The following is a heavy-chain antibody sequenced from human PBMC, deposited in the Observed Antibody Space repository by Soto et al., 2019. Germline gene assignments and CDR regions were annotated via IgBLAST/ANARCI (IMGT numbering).Heavy chain of an antibody. CDR2: ISGSGGSI. Sequence: GGPLRLSCAASEITFSNYAMSWVRQAPGKGLEWVSAISGSGGSIYYADSVKGRFTISRDNSKNTLYLQMNSLRAEDTALYYCAKDQTYDTSGYYYNWFDPWGQGTLVTVSS. V-gene: IGHV3-23*01. CDR3: AKDQTYDTSGYYYNWFDP. J-gene: IGHJ5*02. CDR1: EITFSNYA. D-gene: IGHD3-22*01.